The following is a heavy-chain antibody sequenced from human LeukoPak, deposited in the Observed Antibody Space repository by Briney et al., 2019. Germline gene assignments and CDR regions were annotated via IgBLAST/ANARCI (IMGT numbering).Heavy chain of an antibody. Sequence: PRGSLRLSCAASGFTFSSYGMHWVRQAPGKGLEWVAFIRYDGSNKYYADSVKGRFTISRDNSKNTLYLQMNSLRAEDTAVYYCAKELLDGYNYEPGGYWGQGTLVTVSS. CDR3: AKELLDGYNYEPGGY. D-gene: IGHD5-24*01. CDR2: IRYDGSNK. V-gene: IGHV3-30*02. CDR1: GFTFSSYG. J-gene: IGHJ4*02.